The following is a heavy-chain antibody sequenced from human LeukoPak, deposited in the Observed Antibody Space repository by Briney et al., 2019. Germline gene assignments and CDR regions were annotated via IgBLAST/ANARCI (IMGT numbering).Heavy chain of an antibody. CDR3: ARGQFNWNRKLLDY. CDR1: GGSISSSSYY. J-gene: IGHJ4*02. CDR2: IYYSGST. Sequence: SETLSLTCTVSGGSISSSSYYWGWIRQPPGKGLEWIGSIYYSGSTNYSPSLKSRVTISVDTSKNQFSLRLSSVTAADTAVYYCARGQFNWNRKLLDYWGRGTLVTVSS. D-gene: IGHD1-20*01. V-gene: IGHV4-39*07.